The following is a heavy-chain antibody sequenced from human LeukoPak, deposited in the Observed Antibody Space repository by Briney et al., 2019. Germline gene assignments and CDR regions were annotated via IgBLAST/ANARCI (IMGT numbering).Heavy chain of an antibody. CDR3: ARTLYYDILTGYSPTPYYFDY. V-gene: IGHV3-7*03. Sequence: PGGSLRLSCAASGFTFSSYWMSWVRQAPGNGLEWVANIKQDGSEKYYVDSVKGRFTISRDNAKNSLYLQMNSLRAEDTAVYYCARTLYYDILTGYSPTPYYFDYWGQGTLVTVSS. J-gene: IGHJ4*02. D-gene: IGHD3-9*01. CDR1: GFTFSSYW. CDR2: IKQDGSEK.